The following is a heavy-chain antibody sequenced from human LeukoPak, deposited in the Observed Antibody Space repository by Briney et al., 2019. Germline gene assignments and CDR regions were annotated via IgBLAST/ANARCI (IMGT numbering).Heavy chain of an antibody. CDR1: GGSIDSSGSY. CDR2: DYYSGDA. Sequence: PSETLSLTCTVSGGSIDSSGSYWGWIRQPPGKELECNVCDYYSGDAYYNPALKRRVTIYADLSKNQFSMSLISVTAADTALYYCARLFSRGWPYYYGLGAWGQGTTVTVSS. J-gene: IGHJ6*02. CDR3: ARLFSRGWPYYYGLGA. V-gene: IGHV4-39*01. D-gene: IGHD6-19*01.